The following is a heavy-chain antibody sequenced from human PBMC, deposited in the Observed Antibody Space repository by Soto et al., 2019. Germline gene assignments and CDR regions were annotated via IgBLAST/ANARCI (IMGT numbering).Heavy chain of an antibody. CDR2: IWYDGSNK. CDR3: ARESWAAVAVT. V-gene: IGHV3-33*01. D-gene: IGHD6-19*01. CDR1: GFILSSYG. Sequence: QVQLVESGGGVVQPGRSLRLSCAASGFILSSYGMHWVRQAPGKGLEWVAGIWYDGSNKYYADSVKGRFTISRVSSKNTLSLQMNSLRAEDTAVYYCARESWAAVAVTWGQGTLVTVSS. J-gene: IGHJ4*02.